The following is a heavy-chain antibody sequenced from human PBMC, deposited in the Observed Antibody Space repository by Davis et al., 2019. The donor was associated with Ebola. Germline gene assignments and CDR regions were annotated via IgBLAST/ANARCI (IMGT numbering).Heavy chain of an antibody. D-gene: IGHD6-13*01. V-gene: IGHV1-3*01. CDR2: INAGNGNT. CDR1: GYTFTSYG. CDR3: ARGGSSSWYDYYYGMDV. J-gene: IGHJ6*02. Sequence: ASVKVSCKASGYTFTSYGISWVRQAPGQRLEWMGWINAGNGNTKYSQKFQGRVTITRDTSASTAYMELSSLRSEDTAVYYCARGGSSSWYDYYYGMDVWGQGTTVTVSS.